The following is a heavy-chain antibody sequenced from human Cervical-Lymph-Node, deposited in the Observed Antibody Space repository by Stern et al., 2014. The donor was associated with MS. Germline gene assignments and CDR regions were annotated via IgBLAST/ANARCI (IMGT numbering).Heavy chain of an antibody. D-gene: IGHD7-27*01. CDR3: AKAWGH. Sequence: VQLLESGAGVVQPGRSLRLSCEASGLTFSSYGMHWVRQAPGKAPEWVAVISKDGSKKYYAGSVKGRFTVSRDNSKNTLFLQMNSLRREDTAVYYCAKAWGHWGQGTLVIVSS. CDR2: ISKDGSKK. CDR1: GLTFSSYG. J-gene: IGHJ4*02. V-gene: IGHV3-30*18.